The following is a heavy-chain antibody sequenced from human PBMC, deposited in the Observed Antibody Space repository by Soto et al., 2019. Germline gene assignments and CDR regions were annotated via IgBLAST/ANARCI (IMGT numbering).Heavy chain of an antibody. D-gene: IGHD2-21*01. V-gene: IGHV4-31*03. CDR3: ARVVGDRAVARFDP. CDR2: IYYSGST. CDR1: GGSISSGGYY. J-gene: IGHJ5*02. Sequence: QVQLQESGPGLVKPSQTLSLTCTVSGGSISSGGYYWSWIRQHPGKGLEWIGYIYYSGSTYYNPSLKSRVTISVDTSKNQSSLKLSSVTAADTAVYYCARVVGDRAVARFDPWGQGTLVTVSS.